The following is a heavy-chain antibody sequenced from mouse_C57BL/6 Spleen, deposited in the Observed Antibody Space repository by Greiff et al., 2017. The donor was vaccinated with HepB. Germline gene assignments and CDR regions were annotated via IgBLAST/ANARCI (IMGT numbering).Heavy chain of an antibody. CDR1: GYSFTGYY. Sequence: EVQLQQSGPELVKPGASVKISCKASGYSFTGYYMNWVKQSPEKSLEWIGEINPSTGGTTYNQKFKAKATLTVDKSSSTAYMQLKSLTSEDSAVYYCARKSADYSYYYAMDYWGQGTSVTVSS. CDR3: ARKSADYSYYYAMDY. V-gene: IGHV1-42*01. J-gene: IGHJ4*01. D-gene: IGHD2-12*01. CDR2: INPSTGGT.